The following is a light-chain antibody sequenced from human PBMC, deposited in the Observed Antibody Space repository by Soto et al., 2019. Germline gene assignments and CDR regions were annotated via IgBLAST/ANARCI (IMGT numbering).Light chain of an antibody. V-gene: IGKV3-20*01. CDR3: QQYYSSPPIT. CDR1: QSVSSSY. CDR2: GAS. Sequence: EIVLTQSPGTLSFSPGERATLSCRAIQSVSSSYLAWCQQKPGQAPRLLIFGASSRATGIPNRFSGSGSGTDFTLTISRLEPEDFAVYYCQQYYSSPPITFGQGTRLENK. J-gene: IGKJ5*01.